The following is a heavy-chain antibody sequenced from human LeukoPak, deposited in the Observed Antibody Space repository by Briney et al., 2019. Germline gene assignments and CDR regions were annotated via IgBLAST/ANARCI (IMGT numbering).Heavy chain of an antibody. CDR1: GFTVSSNY. D-gene: IGHD3-22*01. V-gene: IGHV3-53*01. J-gene: IGHJ4*02. CDR2: IYSGGST. CDR3: ARNGYYDSSGYYLFDY. Sequence: PGGSLRLSCAASGFTVSSNYMSWVRQAPGKGLEGVSVIYSGGSTDYADSVKGRLTISRDNSKNTLYLQMNSLRAEDTAVYYCARNGYYDSSGYYLFDYWGQGTLVTVSS.